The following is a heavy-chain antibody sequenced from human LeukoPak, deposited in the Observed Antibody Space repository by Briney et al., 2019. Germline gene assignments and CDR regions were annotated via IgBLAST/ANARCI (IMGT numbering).Heavy chain of an antibody. Sequence: GASVKVSCKASGYTFTSYGISWVRQAPGQGLEWMGGISAYNGNTNYAQKLQGRVTMTTDTSTSTAYMELRSLRPDDTAVYYRARDPYYDRSGLTLDHWGQGTVVTVSS. V-gene: IGHV1-18*01. CDR2: ISAYNGNT. CDR3: ARDPYYDRSGLTLDH. J-gene: IGHJ4*02. CDR1: GYTFTSYG. D-gene: IGHD3-22*01.